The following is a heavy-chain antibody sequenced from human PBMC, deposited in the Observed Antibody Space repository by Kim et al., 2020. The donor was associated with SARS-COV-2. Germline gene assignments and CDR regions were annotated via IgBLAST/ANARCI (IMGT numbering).Heavy chain of an antibody. Sequence: GESLKISCMGSGYTFSSYWIGWVRQMPGKGLEWVGIIYPTDSDTRYSPSFQGQVTLSADKSVSTAYLQWSSLTASDTAIYYCARLSRDYGSGSYSAYYYY. CDR2: IYPTDSDT. D-gene: IGHD3-10*01. J-gene: IGHJ6*01. V-gene: IGHV5-51*01. CDR3: ARLSRDYGSGSYSAYYYY. CDR1: GYTFSSYW.